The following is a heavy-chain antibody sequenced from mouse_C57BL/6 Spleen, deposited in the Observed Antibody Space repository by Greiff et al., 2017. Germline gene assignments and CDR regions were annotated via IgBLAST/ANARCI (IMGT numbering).Heavy chain of an antibody. V-gene: IGHV7-3*01. CDR3: ARYIGNFYAMDY. J-gene: IGHJ4*01. Sequence: EVQGVESGGGLVQPGGSLSLSCAASGFTFTDYYMSWVRQPPGKALEWLGFIRNKANGYTTEYSASVKGRFTISRDNSQSILYLQMNALRAEDSATDYGARYIGNFYAMDYWGQGTSVTVSS. CDR2: IRNKANGYTT. CDR1: GFTFTDYY. D-gene: IGHD2-1*01.